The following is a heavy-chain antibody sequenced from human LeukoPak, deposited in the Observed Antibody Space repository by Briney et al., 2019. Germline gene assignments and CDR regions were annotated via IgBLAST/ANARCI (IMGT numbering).Heavy chain of an antibody. CDR3: AREVAGTGYFQV. D-gene: IGHD6-19*01. Sequence: SKTLSLTCTVSDGSISRYYWNWIRQPPGKALEWIGYVYYSGTTNYNPSLKSRVTISVDSSQNQFSLKLTSVTAADTAVYYCAREVAGTGYFQVWGLGTPVTVSS. CDR1: DGSISRYY. J-gene: IGHJ1*01. V-gene: IGHV4-59*01. CDR2: VYYSGTT.